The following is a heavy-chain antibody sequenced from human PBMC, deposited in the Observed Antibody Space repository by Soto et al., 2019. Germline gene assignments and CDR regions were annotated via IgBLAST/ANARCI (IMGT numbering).Heavy chain of an antibody. CDR3: ARDPDSGTNSGRGLVDC. CDR1: GGPFSDYS. D-gene: IGHD2-8*01. Sequence: QVQLVQSGAEVKKPGSSVKVSCKASGGPFSDYSINWVRQGPWQGLEWMGGINPIFATPNYAQKFQGRVTITADKSTSTAYMELSNLRSEDTAIYFCARDPDSGTNSGRGLVDCWGQGTLVTVTS. J-gene: IGHJ4*02. CDR2: INPIFATP. V-gene: IGHV1-69*06.